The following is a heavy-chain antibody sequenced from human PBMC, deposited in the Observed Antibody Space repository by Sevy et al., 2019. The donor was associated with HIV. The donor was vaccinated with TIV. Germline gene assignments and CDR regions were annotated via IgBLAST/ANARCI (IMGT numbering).Heavy chain of an antibody. CDR3: ARDDCSSLSCHGSLLY. CDR2: ISTLNVNT. D-gene: IGHD2-2*01. CDR1: GYTFTSYG. Sequence: ASVKVSCKASGYTFTSYGTSWVRQAPGQGLEWLGWISTLNVNTNNAQTFQGRVTMTTDTSTGTASMELRSLRSDDTAVYYCARDDCSSLSCHGSLLYWGQGTLVTVSS. J-gene: IGHJ4*02. V-gene: IGHV1-18*01.